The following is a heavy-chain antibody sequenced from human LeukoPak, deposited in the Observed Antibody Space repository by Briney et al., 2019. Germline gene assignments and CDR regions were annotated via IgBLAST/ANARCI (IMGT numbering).Heavy chain of an antibody. Sequence: PSETLSLTCTVSRGSISSYYWSWIRHPPGKGLEWIGHIDYSGSTHYNPSLKSRVTISVDTSKNQFSLKLSSVTAADTAVYYCARHVGNSGSGSYLTYFDYWGQGTLVTVSS. CDR2: IDYSGST. D-gene: IGHD3-10*01. V-gene: IGHV4-59*08. J-gene: IGHJ4*02. CDR3: ARHVGNSGSGSYLTYFDY. CDR1: RGSISSYY.